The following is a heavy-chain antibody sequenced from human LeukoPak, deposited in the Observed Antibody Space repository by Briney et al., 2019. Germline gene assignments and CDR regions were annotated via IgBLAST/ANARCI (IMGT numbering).Heavy chain of an antibody. CDR1: GGSISSSSYY. CDR2: IYYSGST. Sequence: SETLSLTCTVSGGSISSSSYYWGWIRQPPGKGLEWIGSIYYSGSTYYNPSLKSRVTISVDTSKNQFSLKLSSVTAADTAVYYWARLLIGDMIPNSWGQGTLVTVSS. D-gene: IGHD3-22*01. J-gene: IGHJ4*02. CDR3: ARLLIGDMIPNS. V-gene: IGHV4-39*01.